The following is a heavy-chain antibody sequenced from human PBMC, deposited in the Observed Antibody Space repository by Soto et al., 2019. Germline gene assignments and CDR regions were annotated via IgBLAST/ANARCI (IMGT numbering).Heavy chain of an antibody. V-gene: IGHV3-7*03. CDR2: IKQDGSEK. D-gene: IGHD5-12*01. CDR1: GFTFSSYW. J-gene: IGHJ4*02. Sequence: GGSLRLSCAASGFTFSSYWMSWVRQAPGKGLEGVANIKQDGSEKYYVDSVKGRFTISRDNAKNSLYLQMNSLRAEDTAVYYCARRGWLQITYYFDYWGQGTLAPVSS. CDR3: ARRGWLQITYYFDY.